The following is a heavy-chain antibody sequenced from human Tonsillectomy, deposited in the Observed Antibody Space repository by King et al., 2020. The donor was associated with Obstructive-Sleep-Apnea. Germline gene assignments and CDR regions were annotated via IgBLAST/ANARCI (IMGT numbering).Heavy chain of an antibody. CDR3: AKXXXSRXDIXXGXXXXDP. D-gene: IGHD3-9*01. Sequence: VQLVESGGGLVQPGGSLRLSCAASGFTFSSYAMNWVRQAPGKGLEWVSAIRGSGXSTYYXDSVKGRFTISRDNSENTLYLQMNSLRAEDKAVYYCAKXXXSRXDIXXGXXXXDPXXXXTLVTX. CDR1: GFTFSSYA. V-gene: IGHV3-23*04. J-gene: IGHJ5*02. CDR2: IRGSGXST.